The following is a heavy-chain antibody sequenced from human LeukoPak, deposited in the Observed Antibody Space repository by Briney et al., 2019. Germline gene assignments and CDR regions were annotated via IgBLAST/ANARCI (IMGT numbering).Heavy chain of an antibody. CDR3: ARGKLIPEFDY. Sequence: PSETLSLTCTVSGGSISSYYWSWIWQPPGKGLEWIGYIYYSGSTNYNPSLKSRVTISVDTSKNQFSLKLSSVTAADTAVYYCARGKLIPEFDYWGQGTLVTVSS. D-gene: IGHD2-8*01. J-gene: IGHJ4*02. V-gene: IGHV4-59*01. CDR1: GGSISSYY. CDR2: IYYSGST.